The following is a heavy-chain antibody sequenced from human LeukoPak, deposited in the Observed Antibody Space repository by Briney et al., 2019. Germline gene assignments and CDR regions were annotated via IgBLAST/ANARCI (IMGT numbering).Heavy chain of an antibody. CDR3: AKGGLGAVDYFDP. Sequence: QPGGSLRLSCAASGFTFNIYAMSWVRQAPGKGLEWVSSISSDARRTYYAEPVKGRFTISRDNSKNTVYLQMSSLRAGDTAVYSCAKGGLGAVDYFDPWGQGTLVTVSS. CDR2: ISSDARRT. J-gene: IGHJ5*02. D-gene: IGHD6-19*01. V-gene: IGHV3-23*01. CDR1: GFTFNIYA.